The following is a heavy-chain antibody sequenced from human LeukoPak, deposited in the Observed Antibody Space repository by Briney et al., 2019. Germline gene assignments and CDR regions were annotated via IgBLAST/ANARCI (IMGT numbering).Heavy chain of an antibody. CDR2: ISSSGSTI. Sequence: GGSLRLPCAASGFTFSDYYMSWIRQAPGKGLEWVSYISSSGSTIYYAYSVKGRFTISRDNAKNSLYLQMNSLRAEDTAVYYCARAGGDTYYYDSSGYSVDYWGQGTLVTVSS. CDR3: ARAGGDTYYYDSSGYSVDY. D-gene: IGHD3-22*01. J-gene: IGHJ4*02. CDR1: GFTFSDYY. V-gene: IGHV3-11*01.